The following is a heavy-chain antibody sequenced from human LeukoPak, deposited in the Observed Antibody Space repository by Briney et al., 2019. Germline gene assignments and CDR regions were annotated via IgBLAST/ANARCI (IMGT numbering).Heavy chain of an antibody. CDR3: AKVGRDVAAAGPYYFDY. D-gene: IGHD6-13*01. CDR1: GFTFSSYA. J-gene: IGHJ4*02. V-gene: IGHV3-23*01. Sequence: GGSLRLSCAASGFTFSSYALSWVRQAPGKGLEWISIISESGVITYYADSVKGRFNISRDNSKNTLYLQMNSLRAEDTAVYYCAKVGRDVAAAGPYYFDYWGQGTLVTVSA. CDR2: ISESGVIT.